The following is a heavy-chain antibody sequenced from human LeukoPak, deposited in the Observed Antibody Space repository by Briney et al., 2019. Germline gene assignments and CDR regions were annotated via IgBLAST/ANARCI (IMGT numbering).Heavy chain of an antibody. CDR2: IYYSGST. CDR1: GGSISSGSYY. V-gene: IGHV4-31*03. Sequence: SQTLSLTCSVSGGSISSGSYYWSWIRQHPGRGLEWIGHIYYSGSTYYNPSLKSRVTISVDTSKNQFSLNLSAVTAADTAVYYCAKVAGGGPPFDHWGQGTLATVSS. D-gene: IGHD6-19*01. CDR3: AKVAGGGPPFDH. J-gene: IGHJ4*02.